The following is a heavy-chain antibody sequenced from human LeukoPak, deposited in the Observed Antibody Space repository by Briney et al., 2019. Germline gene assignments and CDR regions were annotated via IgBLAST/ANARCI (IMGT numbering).Heavy chain of an antibody. V-gene: IGHV4-34*01. Sequence: SETLSLTCAVYGGSFSGNYWSWIRQPPGKGLEWIGEINHSGSTNYNPSLKSRVTISVDTSKNESSLKLSSVTAADTAVSYCARCAASNYDSSGYYAHLGQGTLVTVSS. D-gene: IGHD3-22*01. J-gene: IGHJ4*02. CDR1: GGSFSGNY. CDR2: INHSGST. CDR3: ARCAASNYDSSGYYAH.